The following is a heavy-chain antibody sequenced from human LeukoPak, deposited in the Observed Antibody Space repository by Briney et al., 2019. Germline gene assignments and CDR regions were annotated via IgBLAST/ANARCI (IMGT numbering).Heavy chain of an antibody. CDR3: ARDRDSSGWSGGFDY. CDR1: GCTFSSYW. CDR2: INTDGSST. J-gene: IGHJ4*02. V-gene: IGHV3-74*01. D-gene: IGHD6-19*01. Sequence: GGSLRLSCAASGCTFSSYWMHGGRQAPGKGLGWVSRINTDGSSTSYADSVKGRFTIARDNAKNTLSLQMNSLSAEDTAVYYCARDRDSSGWSGGFDYWGQGTLVTVSS.